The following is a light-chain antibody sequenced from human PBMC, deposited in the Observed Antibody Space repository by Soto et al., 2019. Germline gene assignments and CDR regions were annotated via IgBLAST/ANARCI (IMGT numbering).Light chain of an antibody. V-gene: IGLV1-40*01. CDR2: GNI. Sequence: QSVLTQPPSVSGAPGQRITIPCTGNNSNFGAGYDVHRYQQLPGTAPKPVIYGNINRPSEVPDRFSGSKSGTSAFLAIAGLEAEEEGDYYCQSYDSSLSGLFGGGTQLTV. CDR3: QSYDSSLSGL. CDR1: NSNFGAGYD. J-gene: IGLJ3*02.